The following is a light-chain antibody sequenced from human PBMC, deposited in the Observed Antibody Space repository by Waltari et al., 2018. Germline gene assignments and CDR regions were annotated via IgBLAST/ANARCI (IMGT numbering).Light chain of an antibody. CDR3: QQYYTTPH. V-gene: IGKV4-1*01. CDR2: WAS. CDR1: QRVLYSSNNRNY. J-gene: IGKJ5*01. Sequence: DIVMTQSPDSLAVSLGERASINCQSSQRVLYSSNNRNYLAWYQQKPGQPPKLLIYWASTRESGVPDRFSGSGSGTDFTLTISSLQAEDVAVYYCQQYYTTPHFGQGTRLEIK.